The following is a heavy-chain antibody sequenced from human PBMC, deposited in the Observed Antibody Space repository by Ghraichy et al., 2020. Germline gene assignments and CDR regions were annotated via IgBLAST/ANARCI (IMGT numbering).Heavy chain of an antibody. CDR2: INHSGST. CDR1: GGSFSGYY. D-gene: IGHD6-19*01. V-gene: IGHV4-34*01. J-gene: IGHJ6*02. CDR3: ARGEQWLVTSYYYYGMDV. Sequence: LNISCAVYGGSFSGYYWSWIRQPPGKGLEWIGEINHSGSTNYNPSLKSRVTISVDTSKNQFSLKLSSVTAADTAVYYCARGEQWLVTSYYYYGMDVWGQGTTVTVSS.